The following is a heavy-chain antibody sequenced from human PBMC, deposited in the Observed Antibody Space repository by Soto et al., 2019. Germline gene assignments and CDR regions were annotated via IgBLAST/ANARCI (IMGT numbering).Heavy chain of an antibody. CDR3: AGGGGGYYDSSGFPILVTSTFDY. Sequence: QVQLQESGPGLVKPSQTLSLTCTVSGGSITSGDYYWSWIRQPPGKGLEWIGYIYYTGSTSYNPSLRSRVTISVDTSKNQFSRKLSSGTAADTAVYYCAGGGGGYYDSSGFPILVTSTFDYWGQGTLVTVSS. V-gene: IGHV4-30-4*01. D-gene: IGHD3-22*01. J-gene: IGHJ4*02. CDR2: IYYTGST. CDR1: GGSITSGDYY.